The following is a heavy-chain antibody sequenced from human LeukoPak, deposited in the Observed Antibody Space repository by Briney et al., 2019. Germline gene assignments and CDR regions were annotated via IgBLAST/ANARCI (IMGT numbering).Heavy chain of an antibody. CDR2: IYHSGHT. Sequence: SETLSLTCGVSGDSISSGGYSWSWIRQPPGNGLEWIGYIYHSGHTNYNPSLKSRVSISVDRSKNQFSLKLRSVTAADTAVYYCARARESMATAGSFLDFWGQGTLVTVSS. D-gene: IGHD6-13*01. CDR1: GDSISSGGYS. CDR3: ARARESMATAGSFLDF. J-gene: IGHJ4*02. V-gene: IGHV4-30-2*01.